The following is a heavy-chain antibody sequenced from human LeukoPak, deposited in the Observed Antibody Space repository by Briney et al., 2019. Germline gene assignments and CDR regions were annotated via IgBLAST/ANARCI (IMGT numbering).Heavy chain of an antibody. CDR2: ISYDGSNK. D-gene: IGHD1-26*01. CDR3: AKDIVGALDY. V-gene: IGHV3-30*18. J-gene: IGHJ4*02. CDR1: GFTFSTYE. Sequence: GGSLRLSCEASGFTFSTYEMNWFRQAPGKGLEWVAVISYDGSNKYYADSVKGRFTISRDNSKNTLYLQMNSLRAEDTAVYYCAKDIVGALDYWGQGTLVTVSS.